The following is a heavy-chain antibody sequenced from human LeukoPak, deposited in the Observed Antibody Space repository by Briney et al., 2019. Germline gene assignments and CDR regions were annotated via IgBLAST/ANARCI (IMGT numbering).Heavy chain of an antibody. V-gene: IGHV1-18*04. CDR1: GYTFTSYG. Sequence: ASVKVSYKASGYTFTSYGISWVRQAPGQGLEWMGWISAYNGNTNYAQKLQGRVTMTTDTSTSTAYMELRSLRSDDTAVYYCARDGPVFSEPPLDYWGQGTLVTVSS. CDR2: ISAYNGNT. J-gene: IGHJ4*02. D-gene: IGHD3-3*01. CDR3: ARDGPVFSEPPLDY.